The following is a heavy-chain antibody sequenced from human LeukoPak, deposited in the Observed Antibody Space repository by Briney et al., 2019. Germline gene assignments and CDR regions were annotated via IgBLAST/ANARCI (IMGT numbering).Heavy chain of an antibody. D-gene: IGHD3-22*01. V-gene: IGHV4-59*08. CDR1: GGSISSYY. CDR2: IYYTGST. Sequence: SETLSLPFTVSGGSISSYYWSWIRQPPGKGLEWLGYIYYTGSTNYNPSLKSRVTISVDTSKNQFSLKLSSVTAADTAVYYCARLTMIGIDIWGQGTMVTVSS. CDR3: ARLTMIGIDI. J-gene: IGHJ3*02.